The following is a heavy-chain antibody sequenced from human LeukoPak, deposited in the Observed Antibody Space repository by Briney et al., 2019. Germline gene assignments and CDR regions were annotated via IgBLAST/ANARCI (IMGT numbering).Heavy chain of an antibody. J-gene: IGHJ6*03. V-gene: IGHV5-51*01. CDR3: ARLSVVVVPAAIPRYYYYYYMDV. CDR2: IYPGDSDT. D-gene: IGHD2-2*01. Sequence: GESLKISCKGSGYSFTSYWIGWVRQMPGKGLEWMGIIYPGDSDTRYSPSFQGQVTISADKSISTAYLQWSSLKASDTAMYYCARLSVVVVPAAIPRYYYYYYMDVWGKGTTVTISS. CDR1: GYSFTSYW.